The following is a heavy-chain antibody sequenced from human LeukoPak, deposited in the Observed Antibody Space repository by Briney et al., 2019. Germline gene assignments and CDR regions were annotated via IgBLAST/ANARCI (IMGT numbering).Heavy chain of an antibody. CDR1: GFTFSSYS. Sequence: GGSLRLSCAASGFTFSSYSMNWVRQAPGKGLEWVSYISSSSSTIYYADSVKGRFTISRDNAKNSLYLQMNSLRAEDTAVYYCARVGEQWLDAFDYWGQGTLVTVSS. D-gene: IGHD6-19*01. J-gene: IGHJ4*02. V-gene: IGHV3-48*04. CDR2: ISSSSSTI. CDR3: ARVGEQWLDAFDY.